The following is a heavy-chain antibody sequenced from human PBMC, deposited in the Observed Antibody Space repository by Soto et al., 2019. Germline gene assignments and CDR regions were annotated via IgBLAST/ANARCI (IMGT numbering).Heavy chain of an antibody. Sequence: SETLSLTCAVSGGSISSSNWWSWVRQPPGKGLEWIGEIYHSGSTNYNPSLKSRVTISVDKSKNQFSLKLSSVTAADTAVYYCARGGVAAAALYNWFDPWGQGTLVTVSS. V-gene: IGHV4-4*02. J-gene: IGHJ5*02. CDR3: ARGGVAAAALYNWFDP. CDR1: GGSISSSNW. D-gene: IGHD6-13*01. CDR2: IYHSGST.